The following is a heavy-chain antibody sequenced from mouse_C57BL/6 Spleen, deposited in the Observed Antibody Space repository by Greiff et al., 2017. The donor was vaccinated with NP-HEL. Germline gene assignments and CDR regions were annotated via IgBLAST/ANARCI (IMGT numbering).Heavy chain of an antibody. CDR1: GYTFTSYW. J-gene: IGHJ3*01. Sequence: QVQLKQPGAELVKPGASVKLSCKASGYTFTSYWMHWVKQRPGQGLEWIGMIHPNSGSTNYNEKFKSKATLTVDKSSSTAYMQLSSLTSEDSAVYYCARRGYDDDGGFAYWGQGTLVTVSA. D-gene: IGHD2-4*01. V-gene: IGHV1-64*01. CDR2: IHPNSGST. CDR3: ARRGYDDDGGFAY.